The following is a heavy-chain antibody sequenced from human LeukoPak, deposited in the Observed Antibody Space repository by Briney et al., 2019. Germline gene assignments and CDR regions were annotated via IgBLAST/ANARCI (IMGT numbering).Heavy chain of an antibody. V-gene: IGHV5-51*01. D-gene: IGHD6-13*01. CDR3: ARTSSSWRAEYFQH. Sequence: GGSLKISCKGSGYLFTSYWIGWVRQMPGKSLERMGISYPGDSDTRYSPSFQGQVTISADKSISTAYLQWSSPKASATAMYYCARTSSSWRAEYFQHWGQGTLVTVSS. J-gene: IGHJ1*01. CDR2: SYPGDSDT. CDR1: GYLFTSYW.